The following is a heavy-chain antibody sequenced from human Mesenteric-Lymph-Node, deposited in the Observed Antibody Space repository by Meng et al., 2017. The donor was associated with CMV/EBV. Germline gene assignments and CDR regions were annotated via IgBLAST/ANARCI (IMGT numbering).Heavy chain of an antibody. V-gene: IGHV1-18*01. CDR3: ARGSRRFFGVVIVGYYYYYGMDV. CDR1: GYTFTSYG. CDR2: ISAYNGNT. Sequence: ASVKVSCKASGYTFTSYGISWVRQAPGQGLDWMGWISAYNGNTNYAQKFQGRVTITRNTSISTAYMELSSLRSEDTAVYYCARGSRRFFGVVIVGYYYYYGMDVWGQGTTVTVSS. D-gene: IGHD3-3*01. J-gene: IGHJ6*02.